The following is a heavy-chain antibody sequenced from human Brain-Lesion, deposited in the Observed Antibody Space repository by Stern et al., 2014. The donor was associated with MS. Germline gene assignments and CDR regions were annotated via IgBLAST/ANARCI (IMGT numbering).Heavy chain of an antibody. Sequence: QVQLQQWGAGLLKPSETLSLTCGVSGGSFSGYYWTWIRQPPGKGLAWIAEINHSGRITSNPDLESSVTMSVDTSKHQLSLRLSSATAADTAVYYCAREVGGAFDYWGQGTLVTVSS. CDR3: AREVGGAFDY. D-gene: IGHD2-21*01. CDR2: INHSGRI. J-gene: IGHJ4*02. CDR1: GGSFSGYY. V-gene: IGHV4-34*01.